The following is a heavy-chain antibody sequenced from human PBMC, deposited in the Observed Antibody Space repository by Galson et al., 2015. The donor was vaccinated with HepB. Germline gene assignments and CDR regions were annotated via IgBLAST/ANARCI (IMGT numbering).Heavy chain of an antibody. CDR1: GGSISSYY. V-gene: IGHV4-59*01. CDR3: ARVQMATITFDY. Sequence: ETLSLTCTVSGGSISSYYWSWIRQPPGKGLEWIGYIYYSGSTNYNPSLKSRVTISVDTSKNQFSLKLSSVTAADTAVYYCARVQMATITFDYWGQGTLVTVSS. J-gene: IGHJ4*02. CDR2: IYYSGST. D-gene: IGHD5-24*01.